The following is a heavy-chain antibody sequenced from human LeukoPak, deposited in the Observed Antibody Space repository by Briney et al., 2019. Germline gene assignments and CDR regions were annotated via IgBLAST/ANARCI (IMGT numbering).Heavy chain of an antibody. V-gene: IGHV4-34*01. CDR3: ARARAFVWGSYRYIPYYFDP. D-gene: IGHD3-16*02. CDR1: GDSFKNYY. J-gene: IGHJ5*02. CDR2: INHGGLT. Sequence: SGTLSLTCAVYGDSFKNYYWTWIRQSPEKGLEWIGEINHGGLTSYNPSLESRLTLLVDTSKNQFSLNLRSVTAADTAVYFCARARAFVWGSYRYIPYYFDPWGQGTLVTVSS.